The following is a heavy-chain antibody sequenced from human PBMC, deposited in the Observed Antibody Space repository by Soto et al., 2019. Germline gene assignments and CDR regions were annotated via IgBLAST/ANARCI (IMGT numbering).Heavy chain of an antibody. V-gene: IGHV1-18*01. CDR1: GYTFTSYG. CDR3: ARDRGRSSWYYGSGIIEY. J-gene: IGHJ4*02. Sequence: ASVKVSCKASGYTFTSYGISWVRQAPGQGLEWMGWISAYNGNTNYAQKLQGRVTMTTDTSTSTAYMELRSLRSDDTAVYYCARDRGRSSWYYGSGIIEYWGQGTLVTVSS. D-gene: IGHD3-10*01. CDR2: ISAYNGNT.